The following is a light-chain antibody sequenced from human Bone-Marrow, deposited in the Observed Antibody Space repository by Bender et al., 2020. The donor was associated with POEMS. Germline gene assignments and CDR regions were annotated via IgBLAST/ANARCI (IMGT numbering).Light chain of an antibody. CDR3: CSFAGGPYV. CDR1: TSAVGAYDY. V-gene: IGLV2-11*01. J-gene: IGLJ1*01. Sequence: QSALTHPRPVPGPLGQPVTISCTGTTSAVGAYDYVSWYQHLPGKAPKVILYDVRKRASGVPARFSGSESGNSASLTVSGLEAEDEADFYCCSFAGGPYVFGTGT. CDR2: DVR.